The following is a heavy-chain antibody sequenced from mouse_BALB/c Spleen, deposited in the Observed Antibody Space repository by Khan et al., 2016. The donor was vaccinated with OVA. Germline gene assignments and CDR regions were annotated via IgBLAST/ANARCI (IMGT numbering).Heavy chain of an antibody. Sequence: QVTLKESGPGILQPSQTLSLTCSFSGFSLSVSGLGVSWIRQPSGKGLEWLAHIYWDDHKRYNPSRKGRLTISKDTSRNQVFLKITSVDTADTATYYCVRRRDWYFDYWGQGTTLTVSS. CDR3: VRRRDWYFDY. J-gene: IGHJ2*01. D-gene: IGHD3-3*01. CDR1: GFSLSVSGLG. V-gene: IGHV8-12*01. CDR2: IYWDDHK.